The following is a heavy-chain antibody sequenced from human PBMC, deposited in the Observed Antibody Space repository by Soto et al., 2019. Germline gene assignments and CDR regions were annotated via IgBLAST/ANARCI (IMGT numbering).Heavy chain of an antibody. Sequence: ASVKVSCKASGYSFTRYGIGWARQAPGQGLEWMGWINACNGNTNYAQNLQGRLTLTTDTSTTTAYMELRSLRSNDTAIYYCAMVDVYVTPSPQDVWGQGTTVTVSS. CDR3: AMVDVYVTPSPQDV. CDR2: INACNGNT. J-gene: IGHJ6*02. D-gene: IGHD3-16*01. CDR1: GYSFTRYG. V-gene: IGHV1-18*01.